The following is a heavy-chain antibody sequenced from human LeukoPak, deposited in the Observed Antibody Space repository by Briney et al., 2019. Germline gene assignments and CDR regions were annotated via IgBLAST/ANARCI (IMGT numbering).Heavy chain of an antibody. CDR1: GFTFSDYY. D-gene: IGHD3-10*01. CDR3: ATQGVITMVRGVIINFDY. V-gene: IGHV3-11*04. J-gene: IGHJ4*02. Sequence: GGSLRLSCAASGFTFSDYYMSWIRQAPGKGLEWVSYISSSGSTIYYADSVKGRFTISRDNAKNSLYLQMNSLRAEDTAVYYCATQGVITMVRGVIINFDYWGQGTLVTVSS. CDR2: ISSSGSTI.